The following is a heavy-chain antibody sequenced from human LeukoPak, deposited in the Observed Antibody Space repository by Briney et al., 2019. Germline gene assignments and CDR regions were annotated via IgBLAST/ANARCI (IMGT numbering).Heavy chain of an antibody. Sequence: GGSLRLSCAASGFTFSSYWMSWVRQAPGKGLEWVANIKQDGSEKYYVDSVEGRFTISRDNAKNSLYLQMNSLRAEDTAVYYCARVLGYSSSWYEYPTDAFDIWGQGTMVTVSS. J-gene: IGHJ3*02. V-gene: IGHV3-7*01. CDR1: GFTFSSYW. CDR2: IKQDGSEK. CDR3: ARVLGYSSSWYEYPTDAFDI. D-gene: IGHD6-13*01.